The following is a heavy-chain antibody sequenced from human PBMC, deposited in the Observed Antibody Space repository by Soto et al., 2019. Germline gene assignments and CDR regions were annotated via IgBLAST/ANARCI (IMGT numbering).Heavy chain of an antibody. CDR3: AREIAARPDYYYGMDV. V-gene: IGHV3-11*06. CDR2: ISSSSSYT. J-gene: IGHJ6*02. CDR1: GFTFSDYY. Sequence: GGSLRLSCAASGFTFSDYYMSWIRQAPGKGLEWVSYISSSSSYTNYADSVKGRFTISRDNAKNSLYLQMNSLRAEDTAVYYCAREIAARPDYYYGMDVWGQGTTVTVSS. D-gene: IGHD6-6*01.